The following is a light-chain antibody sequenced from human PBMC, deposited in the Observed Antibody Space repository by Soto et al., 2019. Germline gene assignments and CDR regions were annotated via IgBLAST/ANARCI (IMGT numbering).Light chain of an antibody. Sequence: QSALTQPASVSGSPGQSITISCTGTSSDVGGYNYVSWYQQHPGKAPKLMIYDVSNRPSGVSNRFSGSKSGNTASLTISGIQAEDEADYYCCSYAGSSTLVVFGGGTKLTVL. CDR3: CSYAGSSTLVV. CDR2: DVS. J-gene: IGLJ2*01. V-gene: IGLV2-14*01. CDR1: SSDVGGYNY.